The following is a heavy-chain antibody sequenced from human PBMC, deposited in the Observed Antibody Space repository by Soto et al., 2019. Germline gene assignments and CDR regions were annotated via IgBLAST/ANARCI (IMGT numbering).Heavy chain of an antibody. CDR2: ISGSGGST. D-gene: IGHD6-13*01. CDR1: GFTFSSYA. Sequence: GGSLRLSCAASGFTFSSYAMSWVRQAPGKGLEWVSAISGSGGSTYYADSVKGRFTISRDNSKNTLYLQMNSLRAEDTAVYFCAKDTRIAAVRIRGAFDIWGQGTMVTVSS. CDR3: AKDTRIAAVRIRGAFDI. J-gene: IGHJ3*02. V-gene: IGHV3-23*01.